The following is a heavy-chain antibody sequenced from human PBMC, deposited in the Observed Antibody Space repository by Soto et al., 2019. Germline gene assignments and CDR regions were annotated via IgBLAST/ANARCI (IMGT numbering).Heavy chain of an antibody. CDR3: ARTFASAGNDY. CDR1: GYTFTSYS. V-gene: IGHV1-46*01. D-gene: IGHD6-13*01. CDR2: INLSGGST. Sequence: QVPLVQSGAEVKRPGASVRVSCTASGYTFTSYSIHWVRQAPGQGLEWMGLINLSGGSTHFAQKFQGRVTLTRDTSTSTVYMELSSLESEDTAVYYCARTFASAGNDYWGQGTLVTVSS. J-gene: IGHJ4*02.